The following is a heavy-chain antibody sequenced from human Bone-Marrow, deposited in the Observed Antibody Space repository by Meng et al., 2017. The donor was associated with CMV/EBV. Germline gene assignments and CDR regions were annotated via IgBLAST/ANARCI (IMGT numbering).Heavy chain of an antibody. Sequence: ASVKVSCKASGYTFTGYYMHWVRQAPGQGLEWMGWINPNSGGTNYAQKFQGRVTITRNTSISTAYMELSSLRSEDTAVYYCARAGSHDFWSGYLSYYYYYGMDVWGQGTTVTVSS. V-gene: IGHV1-2*02. D-gene: IGHD3-3*01. CDR2: INPNSGGT. CDR3: ARAGSHDFWSGYLSYYYYYGMDV. CDR1: GYTFTGYY. J-gene: IGHJ6*02.